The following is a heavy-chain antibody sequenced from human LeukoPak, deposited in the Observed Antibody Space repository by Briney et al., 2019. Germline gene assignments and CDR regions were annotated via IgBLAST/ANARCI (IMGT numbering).Heavy chain of an antibody. Sequence: KTSETLSLTCTVSGGSISSYYWSWIRQPPGKGLEWIGYIYYSGSTNYNPSLKSRVTISVDTSKNQFSLKLSSVTAADTAVYYCASRKSVPAAPYNWFDPWGQGTLVTVSS. CDR2: IYYSGST. CDR3: ASRKSVPAAPYNWFDP. D-gene: IGHD2-2*01. CDR1: GGSISSYY. V-gene: IGHV4-59*12. J-gene: IGHJ5*02.